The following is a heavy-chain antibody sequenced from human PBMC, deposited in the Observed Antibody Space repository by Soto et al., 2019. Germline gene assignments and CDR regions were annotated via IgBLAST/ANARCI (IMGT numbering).Heavy chain of an antibody. CDR1: GFTFSVFG. CDR3: AKTIAVPPSDDSRGRGALSDH. V-gene: IGHV3-30*18. J-gene: IGHJ4*02. CDR2: ISHDGNSK. Sequence: QVHLVESGGGVVQPGGSLRLSCAASGFTFSVFGMHWVRQAPGKGPQWVAVISHDGNSKHYADSVKGRFSISRDKARNTVSLLMDSLRPEDTSLYYCAKTIAVPPSDDSRGRGALSDHWDQGTLVTVSS. D-gene: IGHD6-19*01.